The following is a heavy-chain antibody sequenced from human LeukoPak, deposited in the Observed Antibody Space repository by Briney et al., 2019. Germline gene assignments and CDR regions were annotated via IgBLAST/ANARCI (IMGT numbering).Heavy chain of an antibody. CDR3: ARDLEKAAAGTVLHH. V-gene: IGHV1-2*06. CDR1: GYTFTSYY. CDR2: INPNSGGT. Sequence: ASVKVSCTASGYTFTSYYMHWVRQAPGQGLEWMGRINPNSGGTNYAQKFQGRVTMTRDTSISTAYMELSRLRSDDTAVYYCARDLEKAAAGTVLHHWGQGTLVTVSS. D-gene: IGHD6-13*01. J-gene: IGHJ4*02.